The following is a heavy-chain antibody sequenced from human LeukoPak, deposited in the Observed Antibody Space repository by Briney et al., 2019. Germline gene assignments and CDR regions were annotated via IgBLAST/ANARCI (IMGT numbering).Heavy chain of an antibody. J-gene: IGHJ4*02. V-gene: IGHV4-4*02. D-gene: IGHD4-17*01. CDR1: GGSIGGSNW. CDR2: IYHSGST. Sequence: SETLSLTCAVSGGSIGGSNWWPWVRQPPGKGLEWIGEIYHSGSTNYNPSLKSPVTISVDKSKNQFSLKLTSVTAADTAVYYCARNYGDNNFDYWGQGTLVTVSS. CDR3: ARNYGDNNFDY.